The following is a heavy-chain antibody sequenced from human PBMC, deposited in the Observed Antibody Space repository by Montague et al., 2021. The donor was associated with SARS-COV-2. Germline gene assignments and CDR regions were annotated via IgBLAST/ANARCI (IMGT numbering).Heavy chain of an antibody. CDR3: ARGHQGIAMIVVVMIGAEYYLDY. CDR2: INHGGIT. Sequence: SETLSLTCAVYGGSFNDYYWSWVRQPPGKGLEWIGEINHGGITNYSPSLKSRVTISADTSKNQFSLKLKSVTAADTANYYCARGHQGIAMIVVVMIGAEYYLDYWGKGSLVTVSS. V-gene: IGHV4-34*01. D-gene: IGHD3-22*01. J-gene: IGHJ4*02. CDR1: GGSFNDYY.